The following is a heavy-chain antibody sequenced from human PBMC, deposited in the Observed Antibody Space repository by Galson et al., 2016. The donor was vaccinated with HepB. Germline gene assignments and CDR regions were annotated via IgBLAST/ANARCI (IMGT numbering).Heavy chain of an antibody. Sequence: TCSFFGESFSGYFWTWIRQSPGVGLEWIGEMSHSGSANYNPSLKSRVTLSIDTSKNHFFLNLTSVTAADTGVYYCARAWRQWLVPWGQGALVTVSS. CDR3: ARAWRQWLVP. J-gene: IGHJ4*02. CDR2: MSHSGSA. V-gene: IGHV4-34*01. D-gene: IGHD6-19*01. CDR1: GESFSGYF.